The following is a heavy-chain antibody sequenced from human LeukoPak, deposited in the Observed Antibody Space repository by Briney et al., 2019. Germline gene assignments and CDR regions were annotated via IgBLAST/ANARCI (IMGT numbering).Heavy chain of an antibody. CDR1: GFTFSSYW. Sequence: GGSLRLSCAASGFTFSSYWMHWVRQAPGKGLVWVSRINSDGSSTSYADSVKGRFTISRDNAKNTLYLQMNSLRAEDTAVYYCARDRLPWSIAASFDPWGQGTLVAVSS. D-gene: IGHD6-6*01. J-gene: IGHJ5*02. V-gene: IGHV3-74*01. CDR3: ARDRLPWSIAASFDP. CDR2: INSDGSST.